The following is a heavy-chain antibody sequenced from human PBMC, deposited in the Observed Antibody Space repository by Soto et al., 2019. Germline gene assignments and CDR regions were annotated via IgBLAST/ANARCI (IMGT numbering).Heavy chain of an antibody. V-gene: IGHV3-7*01. CDR2: VKPDGSER. CDR1: GFTFSDHW. CDR3: ARGHYGMDV. J-gene: IGHJ6*02. Sequence: EVQRMDSGGDLVQPGGSLRLSCTASGFTFSDHWMTWVCQAPGKGLEWVASVKPDGSERFYVESAKGRFTISRDNAKNSVYLQMNSLRVEDKAVYYCARGHYGMDVWGQGTTVTVSS.